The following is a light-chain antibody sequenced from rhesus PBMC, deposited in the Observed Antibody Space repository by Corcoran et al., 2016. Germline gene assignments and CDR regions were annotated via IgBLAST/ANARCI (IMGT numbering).Light chain of an antibody. V-gene: IGKV1-32*03. CDR1: QGISSY. CDR3: QQGYSTPPT. J-gene: IGKJ1*01. Sequence: DIQMSQSPSSLSASVGDRVTITCRASQGISSYLNWYQQKPGKAPKLLLYYAKSLARGVPSMFSGSGSGTTYTLTIRSPQPEGFATYYCQQGYSTPPTFGQGTKVEIK. CDR2: YAK.